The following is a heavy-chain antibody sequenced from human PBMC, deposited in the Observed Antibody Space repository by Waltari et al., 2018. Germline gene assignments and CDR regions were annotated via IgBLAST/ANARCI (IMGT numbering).Heavy chain of an antibody. CDR1: GFTFSSYD. CDR3: ARAAASSGWYNWFDP. CDR2: ISSSGSTI. V-gene: IGHV3-48*03. D-gene: IGHD6-19*01. Sequence: EVQLVESGGGLVQPGGSLRLSCAASGFTFSSYDMHWVRRAPGKGLEWVSYISSSGSTIYYADSVKGRFTISRDNAKNSLYLQMNSLRAEDTAVYYCARAAASSGWYNWFDPWGQGTLVTVSS. J-gene: IGHJ5*02.